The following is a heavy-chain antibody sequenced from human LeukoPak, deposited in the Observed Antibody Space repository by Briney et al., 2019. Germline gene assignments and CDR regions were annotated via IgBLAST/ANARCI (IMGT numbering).Heavy chain of an antibody. J-gene: IGHJ4*02. Sequence: PGGSLRLSCAASGFTFSSYGMSWVRQAPGKGLEWVSGIRSSGDSTYYADSVKGRFTISRDNSKNTLYLQMNSLRAEDTALYYCAGLGSSGPLGFHYWGQGTLVTVSS. CDR2: IRSSGDST. V-gene: IGHV3-23*01. CDR3: AGLGSSGPLGFHY. D-gene: IGHD3-22*01. CDR1: GFTFSSYG.